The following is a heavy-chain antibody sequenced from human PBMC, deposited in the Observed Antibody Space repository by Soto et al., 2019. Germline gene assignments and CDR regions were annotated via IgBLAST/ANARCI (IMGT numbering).Heavy chain of an antibody. V-gene: IGHV1-69*13. D-gene: IGHD3-10*01. CDR2: IIPLTETP. J-gene: IGHJ4*02. Sequence: AASVKVSCKASGGTFSNYAISWVRQAPGHRLEWVGGIIPLTETPVYAQTVQGRLTITADEITSTAYMELRSLISDDTAVYYCARDLDGSGSYYTDHWGPGTQVTVSS. CDR1: GGTFSNYA. CDR3: ARDLDGSGSYYTDH.